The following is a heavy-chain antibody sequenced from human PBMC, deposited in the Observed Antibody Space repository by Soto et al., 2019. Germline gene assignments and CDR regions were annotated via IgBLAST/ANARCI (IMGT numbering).Heavy chain of an antibody. D-gene: IGHD3-3*01. CDR2: INPSGGST. CDR1: VYTFPSYY. J-gene: IGHJ6*02. Sequence: XSVKGSCNASVYTFPSYYMHWVRQAPGQGLEWMGIINPSGGSTSYAQKFQGRVTMTRDTSTSTVYMGLSSLRSEDTAVYYCARGGTIFGVVIYYYYGMDVWGQGTTVTVSS. CDR3: ARGGTIFGVVIYYYYGMDV. V-gene: IGHV1-46*01.